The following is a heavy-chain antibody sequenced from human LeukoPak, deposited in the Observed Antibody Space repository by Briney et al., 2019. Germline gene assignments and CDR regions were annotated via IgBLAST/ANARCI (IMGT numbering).Heavy chain of an antibody. J-gene: IGHJ4*02. CDR2: IYSGGST. Sequence: PGGSLRLSCAASGFTVSSKCMSWVRQAPGKGLEWVSVIYSGGSTYYADSVKGRFTISRDNSKNTVYIQMNTLRAEDTAVYYCARGSTGYLGEGLLGGWGQGTLVTASS. CDR1: GFTVSSKC. D-gene: IGHD7-27*01. V-gene: IGHV3-66*01. CDR3: ARGSTGYLGEGLLGG.